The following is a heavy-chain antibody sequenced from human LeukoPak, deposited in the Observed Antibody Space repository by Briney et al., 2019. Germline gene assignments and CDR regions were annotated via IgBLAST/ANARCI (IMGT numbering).Heavy chain of an antibody. CDR2: IWYDGSNK. D-gene: IGHD2-2*02. J-gene: IGHJ6*02. V-gene: IGHV3-33*01. CDR3: ARDGAYRYQLLYLGSYYYGMDV. CDR1: GFTFSSYG. Sequence: GGSLRLSCAASGFTFSSYGMHWVRQAPGKGLEWVAVIWYDGSNKYYADSVKGRFTISRDNSKNTLYLQMNSLRAEDTAVYYCARDGAYRYQLLYLGSYYYGMDVWGQGTTVTVSS.